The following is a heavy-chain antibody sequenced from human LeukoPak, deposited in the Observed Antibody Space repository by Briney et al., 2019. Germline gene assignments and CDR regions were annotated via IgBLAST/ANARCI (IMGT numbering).Heavy chain of an antibody. D-gene: IGHD3-22*01. Sequence: GGSLRLSCAASGFTFSSYAMHWVRQTPGKGLEWVALISYDGSNKYYADSVKGRFTISRDNSKNTLYLQMNSLRAEDTAVYYCARGQTGTMIVLPPFYYYYGMDVWGQGTTVTVSS. CDR2: ISYDGSNK. V-gene: IGHV3-30-3*01. J-gene: IGHJ6*02. CDR3: ARGQTGTMIVLPPFYYYYGMDV. CDR1: GFTFSSYA.